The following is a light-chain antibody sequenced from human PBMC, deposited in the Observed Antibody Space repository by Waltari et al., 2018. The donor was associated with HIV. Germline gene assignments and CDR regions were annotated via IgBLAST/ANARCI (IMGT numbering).Light chain of an antibody. CDR1: SRDVGSYNV. J-gene: IGLJ1*01. Sequence: QSALTQPASVSGSPGQSITISCTGTSRDVGSYNVLSWYQQHPGKAPKLMIYEVTKRPLVVSNRFSGSKSVNTASLTISWLHAEDEADYYFCSYAGSSTHVFVTGTKVSVL. CDR3: CSYAGSSTHV. CDR2: EVT. V-gene: IGLV2-23*02.